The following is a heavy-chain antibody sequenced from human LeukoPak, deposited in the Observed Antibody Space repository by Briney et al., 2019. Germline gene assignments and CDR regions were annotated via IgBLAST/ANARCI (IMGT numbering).Heavy chain of an antibody. V-gene: IGHV4-39*01. J-gene: IGHJ5*02. CDR3: ARRSRLYKHETTGYHHA. CDR1: GDYITTTNYC. Sequence: SETLSLTCIVSGDYITTTNYCWAWIRQAPGKGLEWIASVFYSGTTYYNPSLKSRVIISMDTSRKQISLRLSSVTATDTAIYYCARRSRLYKHETTGYHHAWGQGTLVTVSS. CDR2: VFYSGTT. D-gene: IGHD3-9*01.